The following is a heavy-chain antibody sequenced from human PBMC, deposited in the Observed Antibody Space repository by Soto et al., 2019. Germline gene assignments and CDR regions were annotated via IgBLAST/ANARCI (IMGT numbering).Heavy chain of an antibody. CDR2: INGYNGNT. Sequence: QVQLVQSGAEVKKPGASVKVSCKASGYTFTRSGISWVRQAPGQGLEWMGWINGYNGNTNYAQKFPGRVTMTTDTPTSTAYMELRSLRSDATAVSYCARMGDVPYYYYGMDVWGQGTTVIVSS. D-gene: IGHD3-16*01. CDR3: ARMGDVPYYYYGMDV. J-gene: IGHJ6*02. V-gene: IGHV1-18*01. CDR1: GYTFTRSG.